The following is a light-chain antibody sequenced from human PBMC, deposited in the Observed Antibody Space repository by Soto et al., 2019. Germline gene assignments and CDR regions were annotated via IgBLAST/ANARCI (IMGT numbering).Light chain of an antibody. V-gene: IGLV2-14*01. CDR3: SSYTSSSTLVV. J-gene: IGLJ2*01. CDR1: SSDVGGYNY. CDR2: DVS. Sequence: QSVLTQPASVSGSPGQSITIYCTGPSSDVGGYNYVSWYQQHPGKAPKLMIYDVSNRPSGVSNRFSGSKSGNTASLTISGLQAEDEADYYCSSYTSSSTLVVFGGGTELTVL.